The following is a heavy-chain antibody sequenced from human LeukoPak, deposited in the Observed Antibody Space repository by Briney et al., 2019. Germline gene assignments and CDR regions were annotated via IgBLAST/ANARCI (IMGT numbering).Heavy chain of an antibody. CDR3: ARDNYYGSGKYFDY. CDR1: GGTFSSYA. CDR2: ISAYNGNT. V-gene: IGHV1-18*01. J-gene: IGHJ4*02. D-gene: IGHD3-10*01. Sequence: ASVKVSCKASGGTFSSYAISWVRQAPGQGLEWMGWISAYNGNTNCAQKLQGRVTMTTDTSTSTAYMELRSLRSDDTAVYYCARDNYYGSGKYFDYWGQGTLVTVSS.